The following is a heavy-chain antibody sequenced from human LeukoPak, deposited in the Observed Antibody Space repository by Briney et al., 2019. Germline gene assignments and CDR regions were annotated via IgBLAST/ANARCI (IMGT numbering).Heavy chain of an antibody. J-gene: IGHJ6*02. CDR3: GRDPDRLLVFGLDV. V-gene: IGHV3-30-3*01. Sequence: GGSLRLSCAASGFTFNNYVVHWVRQTPGKGLEWMAVISQDGTSKNYADSVKGRFSISRDNSKDMVSLQMDSLTPADSAIYFCGRDPDRLLVFGLDVWGQGTTVIVSS. D-gene: IGHD3-3*01. CDR2: ISQDGTSK. CDR1: GFTFNNYV.